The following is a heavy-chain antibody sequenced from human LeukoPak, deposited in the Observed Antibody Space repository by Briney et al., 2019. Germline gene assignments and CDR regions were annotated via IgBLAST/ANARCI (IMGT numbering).Heavy chain of an antibody. CDR2: INSNEGSR. V-gene: IGHV3-74*01. Sequence: PGGSLRLSCTASGFTFSDFWMHWVRQAPGKGLVWVSRINSNEGSRGYADSARGRFTISRDNAKNTLYLQMNSLRAEDTAVYYCARGDGGNPNDAFDIWGQGTMVTVSS. J-gene: IGHJ3*02. CDR1: GFTFSDFW. CDR3: ARGDGGNPNDAFDI. D-gene: IGHD4-23*01.